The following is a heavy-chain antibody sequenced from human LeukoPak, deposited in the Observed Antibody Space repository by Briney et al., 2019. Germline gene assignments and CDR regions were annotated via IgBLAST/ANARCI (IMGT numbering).Heavy chain of an antibody. CDR1: GGSISSYY. D-gene: IGHD6-13*01. Sequence: PSETLSLTCTVSGGSISSYYWSWIRQPAGKGLEWIGRIYTSGSTNYNPSLKSRVTMSVDTSKNQFSLKLSSGTAADTAVYYCARDSFSSSWWRGAFDIWGQGTMVTVSS. J-gene: IGHJ3*02. CDR2: IYTSGST. V-gene: IGHV4-4*07. CDR3: ARDSFSSSWWRGAFDI.